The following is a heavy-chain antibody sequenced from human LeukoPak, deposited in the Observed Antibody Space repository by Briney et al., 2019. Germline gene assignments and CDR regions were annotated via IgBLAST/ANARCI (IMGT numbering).Heavy chain of an antibody. CDR3: AGQYSSGPTVD. D-gene: IGHD6-19*01. J-gene: IGHJ4*02. CDR1: GGTFSCYA. CDR2: IIPIFGTA. Sequence: GASVKVSCKASGGTFSCYAISWVRQAPGQGLEWMGGIIPIFGTANYAQKFQGRVTITADESTSTAYMELSSLRSEDTAVYYCAGQYSSGPTVDWGQGTLVTVSS. V-gene: IGHV1-69*13.